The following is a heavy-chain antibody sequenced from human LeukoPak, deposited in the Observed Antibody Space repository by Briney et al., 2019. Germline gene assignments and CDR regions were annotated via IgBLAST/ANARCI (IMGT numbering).Heavy chain of an antibody. CDR3: SGDVEMATAAG. V-gene: IGHV3-48*04. CDR2: ISSSSSTI. J-gene: IGHJ4*02. CDR1: GFTFSSYS. Sequence: GGSLRLSCAASGFTFSSYSMNWVRQAPGKGLEWVSYISSSSSTIYYADSVKGRFTISRDNAKNSLYLQMNSLRAEDTAVYYCSGDVEMATAAGWGQGTLVTVSS. D-gene: IGHD5-24*01.